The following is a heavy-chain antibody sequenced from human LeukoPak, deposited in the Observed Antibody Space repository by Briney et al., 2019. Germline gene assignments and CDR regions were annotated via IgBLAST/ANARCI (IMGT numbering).Heavy chain of an antibody. Sequence: ASVKVSCKASGYTFTSYGISWVRQAPGRGLEWMGWISAYNGNTNFAQKLQGRVTMTTDTSTSTAYMELRSLRSDDTAVYYCARDYGSGYYYYYGMDVWGQGTTVTVSS. CDR3: ARDYGSGYYYYYGMDV. D-gene: IGHD3-10*01. CDR2: ISAYNGNT. J-gene: IGHJ6*02. CDR1: GYTFTSYG. V-gene: IGHV1-18*01.